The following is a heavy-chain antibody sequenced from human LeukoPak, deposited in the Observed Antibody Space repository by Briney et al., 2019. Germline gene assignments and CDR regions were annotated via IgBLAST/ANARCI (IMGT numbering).Heavy chain of an antibody. Sequence: SETLSLTCTVSGGSISSSSYYWGWIRQPPGKGLEWIGSIYYSGSTYYNPSLKSRVTISVDTSENQFSLKLSSVTAADTAVYYCARGGLDYYGSGSYQNYFDYWGQGTLVTVSS. J-gene: IGHJ4*02. CDR1: GGSISSSSYY. D-gene: IGHD3-10*01. V-gene: IGHV4-39*01. CDR2: IYYSGST. CDR3: ARGGLDYYGSGSYQNYFDY.